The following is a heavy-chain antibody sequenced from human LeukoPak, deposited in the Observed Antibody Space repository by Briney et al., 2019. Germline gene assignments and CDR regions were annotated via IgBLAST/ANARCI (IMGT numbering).Heavy chain of an antibody. CDR2: IWYDGSNR. CDR1: GFIFSYYG. D-gene: IGHD3-16*01. V-gene: IGHV3-33*01. Sequence: GGSLRLSCAASGFIFSYYGMHWVRQAPGEGLEWVAVIWYDGSNRYYADSLKGRFTISRDNSKNTLYLQMNSLTADDTAVYYCARDPLGVLSYFDYWGQGTLVTVSS. CDR3: ARDPLGVLSYFDY. J-gene: IGHJ4*02.